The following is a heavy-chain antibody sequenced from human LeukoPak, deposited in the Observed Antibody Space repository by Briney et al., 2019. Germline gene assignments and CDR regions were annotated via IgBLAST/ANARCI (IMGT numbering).Heavy chain of an antibody. CDR3: ARGSQDSSGYYYVGFDY. J-gene: IGHJ4*02. Sequence: SVKVSCKASGGTFSSYAISWVRQAPGQGLEWMGGIIPIFGTANYAQKFQGRVTITTDESTSTAYMELSSLRSGDTAVYYCARGSQDSSGYYYVGFDYWGQGTLVTVSS. CDR2: IIPIFGTA. CDR1: GGTFSSYA. V-gene: IGHV1-69*05. D-gene: IGHD3-22*01.